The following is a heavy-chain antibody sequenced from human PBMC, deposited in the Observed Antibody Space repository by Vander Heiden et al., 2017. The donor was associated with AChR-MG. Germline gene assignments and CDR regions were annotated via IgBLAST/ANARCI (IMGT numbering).Heavy chain of an antibody. V-gene: IGHV3-15*01. Sequence: EVQLVESGVSLVKPGGYLRLSCAASKFNFTYAWLSWVRLAPGKGLEWVGRIKSKSDGGTTDYAAPVKGRFTISRDDSKSTVYLQMSSLKREETAMYYCTTDGAGGPNPIFTYWGQGTLVTVSS. CDR3: TTDGAGGPNPIFTY. CDR1: KFNFTYAW. D-gene: IGHD3-16*01. CDR2: IKSKSDGGTT. J-gene: IGHJ4*02.